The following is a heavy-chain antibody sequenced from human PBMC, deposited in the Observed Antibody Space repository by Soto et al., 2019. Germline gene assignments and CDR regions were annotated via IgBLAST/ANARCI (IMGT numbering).Heavy chain of an antibody. CDR3: AKGGRQWLVTSDFNY. V-gene: IGHV3-30*18. D-gene: IGHD6-19*01. CDR2: VSHDGRNT. CDR1: GFTFSDYA. J-gene: IGHJ4*02. Sequence: VQLVESGEGVVQPGRSLRLSCAASGFTFSDYAMHWVRQAPGKGLEWVAVVSHDGRNTHYADSVKGRFTIPRDSSKNTVSLEMTSLRAEDTAVYYCAKGGRQWLVTSDFNYWGQGALVTVSS.